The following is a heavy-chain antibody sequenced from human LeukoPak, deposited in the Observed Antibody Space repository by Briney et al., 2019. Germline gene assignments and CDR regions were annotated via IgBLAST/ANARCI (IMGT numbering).Heavy chain of an antibody. V-gene: IGHV1-8*01. CDR2: MNPNSGNT. J-gene: IGHJ6*02. D-gene: IGHD3-10*01. Sequence: GASVKVSCTASGYTFTSYDINWVRQATGQGLEWMGWMNPNSGNTGYAQKFQGRVTMTRNTSISTAYMELSSLRSEDTAVYYCARGGTMVRGVIIGRYYYYYGMDVWGQGTTVTVSS. CDR3: ARGGTMVRGVIIGRYYYYYGMDV. CDR1: GYTFTSYD.